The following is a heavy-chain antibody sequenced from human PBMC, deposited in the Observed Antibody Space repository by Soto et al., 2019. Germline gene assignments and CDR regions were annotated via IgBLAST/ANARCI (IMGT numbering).Heavy chain of an antibody. V-gene: IGHV3-30-3*01. J-gene: IGHJ4*02. CDR2: ISYDGSNK. CDR1: GFTFSSYA. D-gene: IGHD2-15*01. CDR3: ARDRASSFVGATATLFDY. Sequence: GGSLRLSCAASGFTFSSYAMHWVRQAPGKGLEWVALISYDGSNKYFGDSVKGRFTISRDNSKNTLYLQMHSLRAEDTAVYYCARDRASSFVGATATLFDYWGQGTLVTVSS.